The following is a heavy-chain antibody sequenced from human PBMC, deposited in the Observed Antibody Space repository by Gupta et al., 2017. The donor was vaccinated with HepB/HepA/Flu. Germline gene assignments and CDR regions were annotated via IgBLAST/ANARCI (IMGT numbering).Heavy chain of an antibody. V-gene: IGHV3-21*06. CDR3: SKGNLYRGTYDD. CDR1: GFDFRIYS. CDR2: ISSRSNYI. D-gene: IGHD3-16*01. Sequence: ESGGGLVEPGGSLRLSCAASGFDFRIYSMNWVRQAPGKGLECVSSISSRSNYIFYADSVKGRFTLSRDNAKNSLYLQINSLKAEDTGVYYCSKGNLYRGTYDDWGQGTQVTVS. J-gene: IGHJ4*02.